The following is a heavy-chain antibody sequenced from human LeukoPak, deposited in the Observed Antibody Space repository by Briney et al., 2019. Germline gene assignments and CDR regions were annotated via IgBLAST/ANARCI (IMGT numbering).Heavy chain of an antibody. CDR2: INHSGST. Sequence: SETLSLTCAVDGRSFSGYYWSLIRQPPGKGLEWIGEINHSGSTNYNPSLKSRVTISVDTSKNQFSLKLSSVTAADTAVYYCARGPYYYDSSGYYYQYYFDYWGQGTLVTVSS. D-gene: IGHD3-22*01. CDR1: GRSFSGYY. V-gene: IGHV4-34*01. J-gene: IGHJ4*02. CDR3: ARGPYYYDSSGYYYQYYFDY.